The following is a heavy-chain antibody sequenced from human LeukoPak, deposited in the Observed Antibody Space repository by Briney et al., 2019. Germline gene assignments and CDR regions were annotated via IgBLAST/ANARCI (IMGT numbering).Heavy chain of an antibody. CDR2: ISGSGGST. J-gene: IGHJ3*02. CDR3: AKRDGGIHAFDI. CDR1: GFTFSSYS. V-gene: IGHV3-23*01. Sequence: GGSLRLSCAASGFTFSSYSMNWVRQAPGRGLEWVSAISGSGGSTYYADSVKGRFTISRDNSKNTVYLQMNSLRAEDTAVFYCAKRDGGIHAFDIWGQGTMVTVSS.